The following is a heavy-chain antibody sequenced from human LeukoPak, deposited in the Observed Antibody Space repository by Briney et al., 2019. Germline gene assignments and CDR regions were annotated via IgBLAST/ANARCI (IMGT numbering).Heavy chain of an antibody. D-gene: IGHD5-24*01. CDR2: MNPNSGNT. V-gene: IGHV1-8*01. CDR3: ARDRRDGYNWGFDY. J-gene: IGHJ4*02. CDR1: GYTFTSYD. Sequence: ASVKVSCKASGYTFTSYDINWVRQATGQGLEWMGWMNPNSGNTGYAQKFQGRVTMTRNTSISTAYMELSSLRSEDTAVYYCARDRRDGYNWGFDYWGQGTLVTVSS.